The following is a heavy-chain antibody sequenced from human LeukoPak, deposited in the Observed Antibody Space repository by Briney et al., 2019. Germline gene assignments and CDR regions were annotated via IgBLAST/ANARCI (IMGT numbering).Heavy chain of an antibody. D-gene: IGHD1-26*01. Sequence: ASVKVSCKASGYTLTGYYMHWVRQAPGQGLEWMGWINPNSGDTNYAQKFQGRVSMTRDTSISTAYMDLSGLRSEDTALYYCARGLGWDSGTYLGAWGQGTLVTVSS. CDR1: GYTLTGYY. J-gene: IGHJ5*02. CDR3: ARGLGWDSGTYLGA. CDR2: INPNSGDT. V-gene: IGHV1-2*02.